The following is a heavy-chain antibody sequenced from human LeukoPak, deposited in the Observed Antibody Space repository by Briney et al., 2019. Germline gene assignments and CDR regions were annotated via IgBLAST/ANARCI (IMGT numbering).Heavy chain of an antibody. CDR3: XXGXXLADYYDSXGYSFFDY. CDR2: INWNGGST. V-gene: IGHV3-20*04. D-gene: IGHD3-22*01. J-gene: IGHJ4*02. Sequence: GGSLRLSCAASGFTFDDYGMSWVRQAPGKGLEWVSGINWNGGSTGYADSVKGRFTISRDNAKNSLYLQMNSLRAEDTALYYXXXGXXLADYYDSXGYSFFDYWGQGTLVTVSS. CDR1: GFTFDDYG.